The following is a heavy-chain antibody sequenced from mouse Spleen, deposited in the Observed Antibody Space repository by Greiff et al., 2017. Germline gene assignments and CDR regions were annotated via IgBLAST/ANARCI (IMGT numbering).Heavy chain of an antibody. CDR1: GISITTGNYR. CDR2: IYFSGTI. J-gene: IGHJ2*01. CDR3: ARGYDYFDY. Sequence: DVKLQESGPGLVKPSQTVFLTCTVTGISITTGNYRWSWIRQFPGNKLEWIGYIYFSGTITYNPSLTSRPTVTRDTPKNQFFLEMNSLTAEDTATYYCARGYDYFDYWGQGTTLTVSS. D-gene: IGHD1-3*01. V-gene: IGHV3-5*01.